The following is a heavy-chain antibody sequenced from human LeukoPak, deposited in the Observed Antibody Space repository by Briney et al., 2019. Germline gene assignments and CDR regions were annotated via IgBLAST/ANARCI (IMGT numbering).Heavy chain of an antibody. V-gene: IGHV4-59*08. Sequence: PSETLSLTCSVSGGCFSNYYWSWIRQPPGKGLEWIGYIYYSGTTDYNRGTTNYNPSLKSRATMSVDTSKNQFSLKLSSVTAADTAVYYCASRSGSFSDALDIWGQGTLVTVSS. CDR2: IYYSGTTDYNRGTT. J-gene: IGHJ3*02. D-gene: IGHD3-10*01. CDR1: GGCFSNYY. CDR3: ASRSGSFSDALDI.